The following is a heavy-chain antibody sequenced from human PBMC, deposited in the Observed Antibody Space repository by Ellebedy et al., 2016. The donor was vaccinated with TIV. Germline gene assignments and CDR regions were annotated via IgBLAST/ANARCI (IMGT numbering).Heavy chain of an antibody. CDR3: ARDVSTETLDAFDI. V-gene: IGHV3-11*01. D-gene: IGHD5/OR15-5a*01. CDR1: GFTFSDYS. CDR2: ITSRNSI. Sequence: GESLKISCTASGFTFSDYSMSWIRQAPGKGLEWISYITSRNSIFYADSVKGRFTISRDNAKNSLFLQMSSLRAEDTAVYYCARDVSTETLDAFDIWGQGTTLTVSS. J-gene: IGHJ3*02.